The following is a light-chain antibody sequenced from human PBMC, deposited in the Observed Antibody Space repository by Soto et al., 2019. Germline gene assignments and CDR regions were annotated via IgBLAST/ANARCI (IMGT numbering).Light chain of an antibody. J-gene: IGKJ1*01. CDR3: QQLNSYPRT. CDR1: QGINSY. CDR2: AAS. Sequence: DIQLTQSPSVLSASVGDRVTITGRASQGINSYLAWYQQKPGKVPKLLIYAASTLHSGVPSRFSGSGSGTEFTLTISSLQPEDFATYYCQQLNSYPRTFCQGTKVEIK. V-gene: IGKV1-9*01.